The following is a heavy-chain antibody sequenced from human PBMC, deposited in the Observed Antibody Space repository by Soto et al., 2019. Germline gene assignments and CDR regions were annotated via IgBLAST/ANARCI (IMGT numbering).Heavy chain of an antibody. V-gene: IGHV1-46*03. CDR1: GYTFTSYY. CDR2: INPSGGST. CDR3: ARGLLRYFDWSPLDYMDV. D-gene: IGHD3-9*01. J-gene: IGHJ6*03. Sequence: GASVKVSCKASGYTFTSYYMHWVRQAPGQGLEWMGIINPSGGSTSYAQRFQGRVTMTRDTSTSTVYMELSSLRSEDTAVYYCARGLLRYFDWSPLDYMDVWGKGTTVTVSS.